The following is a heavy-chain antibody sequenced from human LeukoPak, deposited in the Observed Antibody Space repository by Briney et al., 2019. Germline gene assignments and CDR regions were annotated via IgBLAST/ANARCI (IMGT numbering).Heavy chain of an antibody. J-gene: IGHJ5*02. D-gene: IGHD3-22*01. CDR1: GFTFSSYA. CDR2: ISGSGGST. Sequence: GSLRLSCAASGFTFSSYAMSWVRQAPGKGLEWVSAISGSGGSTYYADSVKGRFTISRDNSKNTLYLQMNSLRAEDTAVYYCAKDPPDNYYDSSGPFDHWGQGTLVTVSS. V-gene: IGHV3-23*01. CDR3: AKDPPDNYYDSSGPFDH.